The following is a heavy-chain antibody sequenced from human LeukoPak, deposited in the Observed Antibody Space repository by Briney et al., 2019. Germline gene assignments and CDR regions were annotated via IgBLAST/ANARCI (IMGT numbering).Heavy chain of an antibody. D-gene: IGHD3-3*02. J-gene: IGHJ3*02. Sequence: PGGSLRLSCTASGFTFGDYAMSWVRQAPGKGLEWVGSIRSKAYGGTTEYAASVKGRFTISRDDSKSIAYLQMNSLKTEDTAMYYCTRDELGAFDIWGQGTMVTVSS. CDR3: TRDELGAFDI. V-gene: IGHV3-49*04. CDR1: GFTFGDYA. CDR2: IRSKAYGGTT.